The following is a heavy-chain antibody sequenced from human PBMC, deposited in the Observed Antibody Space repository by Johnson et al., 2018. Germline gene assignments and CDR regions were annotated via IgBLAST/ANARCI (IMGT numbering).Heavy chain of an antibody. V-gene: IGHV1-69*01. D-gene: IGHD3-22*01. CDR2: IIPIFGTA. CDR1: GGTFSSYA. Sequence: QVQLVQSGAEVKKPGSSVKVSCKASGGTFSSYAISWVRQAPGQGLEWMGGIIPIFGTANDAQKFQGGVTITADESTSTAYMGRGSRRSEDTAVYYCARTPIFYYYDSSGYYYYYGMDVWGQGTTVTVSS. J-gene: IGHJ6*02. CDR3: ARTPIFYYYDSSGYYYYYGMDV.